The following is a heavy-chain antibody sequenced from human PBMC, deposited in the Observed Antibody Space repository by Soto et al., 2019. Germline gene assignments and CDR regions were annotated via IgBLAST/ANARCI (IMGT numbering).Heavy chain of an antibody. CDR2: IWYDGSNK. CDR3: ARDVRFLEWLSARGMDV. D-gene: IGHD3-3*01. Sequence: TGGSLRLSCAASGFTFSSYGMHWVRQAPGKGLEWVAVIWYDGSNKYYADSVKGRFTISRDNSKNTLYLQMNSLRAEDTAVYYCARDVRFLEWLSARGMDVWGQGTTVTVSS. CDR1: GFTFSSYG. V-gene: IGHV3-33*01. J-gene: IGHJ6*02.